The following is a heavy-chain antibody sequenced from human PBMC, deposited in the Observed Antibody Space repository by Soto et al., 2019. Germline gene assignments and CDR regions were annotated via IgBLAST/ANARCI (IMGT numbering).Heavy chain of an antibody. D-gene: IGHD2-15*01. Sequence: EVQLLDSGGGLVQPGGSLRLSCTASGFSFSNHAMSWVRQAPGKGLEWVSSVTGSGDRTFYADSVKGRFTVSRDNSKNTLSLQMSSLKVEDTAVYYCARGPCSDGHCYGREAVWGQGTMVTVSS. CDR3: ARGPCSDGHCYGREAV. J-gene: IGHJ6*02. V-gene: IGHV3-23*01. CDR2: VTGSGDRT. CDR1: GFSFSNHA.